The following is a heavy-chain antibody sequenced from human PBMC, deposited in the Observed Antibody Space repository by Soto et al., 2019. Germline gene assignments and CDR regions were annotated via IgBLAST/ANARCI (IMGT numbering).Heavy chain of an antibody. J-gene: IGHJ4*02. CDR3: AKEEQWLAVGLFDY. CDR2: IYTGDTT. V-gene: IGHV3-53*01. CDR1: GFTVTTKY. Sequence: GGSLRLSCSASGFTVTTKYMSWVRQAPGRGLEWVSLIYTGDTTSYADSVRGRFTISRDGFRNTLYLQMNSLRDEDTAVYYCAKEEQWLAVGLFDYWGQGTLVTVSS. D-gene: IGHD6-19*01.